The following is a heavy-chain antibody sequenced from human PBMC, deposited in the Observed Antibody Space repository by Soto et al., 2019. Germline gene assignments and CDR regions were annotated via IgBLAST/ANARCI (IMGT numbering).Heavy chain of an antibody. CDR3: ARLGVPAATHRAGYYYHGMDV. V-gene: IGHV4-59*01. Sequence: XETLSLTCTVVGCSISNYYWSWIRQPPGKGLDWIGYSSYSGSTNYNPSLQSRVTISVDTSKNQFSLKLSSVTAADTAVYYCARLGVPAATHRAGYYYHGMDVWGQGTTVTVSS. D-gene: IGHD2-2*01. CDR1: GCSISNYY. J-gene: IGHJ6*02. CDR2: SSYSGST.